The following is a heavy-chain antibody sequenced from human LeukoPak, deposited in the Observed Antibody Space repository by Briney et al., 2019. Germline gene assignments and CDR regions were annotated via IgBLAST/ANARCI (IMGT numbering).Heavy chain of an antibody. V-gene: IGHV4-34*01. CDR1: GGSFSGYY. CDR2: INHSGST. Sequence: SETLSLTCAVYGGSFSGYYWSWIRQPPGKGLEWIGEINHSGSTNYNPSLKSRVTISVDTSKNQFSLKLSSVTAADTAVYYCARRPYCSSTSCYGYFDYWGQGTLVTVSS. J-gene: IGHJ4*02. D-gene: IGHD2-2*01. CDR3: ARRPYCSSTSCYGYFDY.